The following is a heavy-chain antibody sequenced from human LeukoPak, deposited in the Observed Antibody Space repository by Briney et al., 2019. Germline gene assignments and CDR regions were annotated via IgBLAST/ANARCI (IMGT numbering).Heavy chain of an antibody. V-gene: IGHV1-18*01. J-gene: IGHJ6*03. D-gene: IGHD2-2*02. CDR3: ARVAAEVVGVPGAIGFGWLRRDYYYMDV. CDR2: ISAYNGNT. CDR1: GYTFTSYG. Sequence: ASVKVSCKASGYTFTSYGISWVRQAPGQGLEWMGWISAYNGNTNYAQKLQGRVTMTTDTSTRTAYMELRSLRSDDTAVYYCARVAAEVVGVPGAIGFGWLRRDYYYMDVWGKGTTVTVSS.